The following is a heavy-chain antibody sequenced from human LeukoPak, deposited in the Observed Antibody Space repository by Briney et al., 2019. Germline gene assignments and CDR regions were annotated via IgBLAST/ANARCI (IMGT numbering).Heavy chain of an antibody. CDR3: AREVAPIAAGGTWFDP. CDR2: IIPILGIA. D-gene: IGHD6-13*01. CDR1: GGTFSSYA. V-gene: IGHV1-69*04. Sequence: ASVKVSCKASGGTFSSYAISWVRQAPGQGLEWMGRIIPILGIANYARKFQGRVTITADKSTSTAYMELSSLRSEDTAVYYCAREVAPIAAGGTWFDPWGQGTLVTVSS. J-gene: IGHJ5*02.